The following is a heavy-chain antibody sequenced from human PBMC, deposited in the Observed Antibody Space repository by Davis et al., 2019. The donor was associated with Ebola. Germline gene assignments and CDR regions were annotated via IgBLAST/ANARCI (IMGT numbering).Heavy chain of an antibody. J-gene: IGHJ6*02. CDR2: IWYDGSNK. CDR1: GFTFSSYG. Sequence: GGSLRLSCAASGFTFSSYGMHWVRQAPGKGLEWVAVIWYDGSNKYYADSVKGRFTISRDNSKNTLYLQMNSLRAEDTAVYYCAKGMSRSAYYAMDVWGQGTTVTVSS. D-gene: IGHD2-8*01. CDR3: AKGMSRSAYYAMDV. V-gene: IGHV3-33*06.